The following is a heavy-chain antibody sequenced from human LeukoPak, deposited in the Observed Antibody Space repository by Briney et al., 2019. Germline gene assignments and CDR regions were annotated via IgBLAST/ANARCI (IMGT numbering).Heavy chain of an antibody. V-gene: IGHV1-69-2*01. J-gene: IGHJ4*02. D-gene: IGHD3-10*01. CDR2: IDPADGET. CDR1: GYPFIDYY. Sequence: ASVKVSCKASGYPFIDYYIHWMQQAPGEGLEWMGRIDPADGETAYAENFQGRVTFTADTSTNTVYMELSSLTFADRAVYHCARDHEERGPYLDLWGQGTLVIVSS. CDR3: ARDHEERGPYLDL.